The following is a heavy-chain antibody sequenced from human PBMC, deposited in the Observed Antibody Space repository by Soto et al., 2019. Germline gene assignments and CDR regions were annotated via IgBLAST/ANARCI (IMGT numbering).Heavy chain of an antibody. D-gene: IGHD1-7*01. CDR1: GYTFTSYD. V-gene: IGHV1-8*01. Sequence: GASVKVSCTASGYTFTSYDINWVRQATGQGLEWMGWMNPNSGNTGYAQKFQGRVTMTRNTSISTAYMELSSLRSEDTAVYYCALTGTTRDYYYYYMDVWGKGTTVTVSS. J-gene: IGHJ6*03. CDR3: ALTGTTRDYYYYYMDV. CDR2: MNPNSGNT.